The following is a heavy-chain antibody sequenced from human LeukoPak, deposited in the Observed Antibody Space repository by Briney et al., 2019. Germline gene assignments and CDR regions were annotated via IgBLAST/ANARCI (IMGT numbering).Heavy chain of an antibody. Sequence: GGSLRLSCAASGFTFSSYAMRWVRQAPGKGLEWVAVISYDGSNKYYADSVKGRFTISRDNSKNTLYLQMNSLRAEDTAVYYCAREQTANAFDIWGQGTMVTVSS. J-gene: IGHJ3*02. D-gene: IGHD5-18*01. CDR2: ISYDGSNK. V-gene: IGHV3-30-3*01. CDR1: GFTFSSYA. CDR3: AREQTANAFDI.